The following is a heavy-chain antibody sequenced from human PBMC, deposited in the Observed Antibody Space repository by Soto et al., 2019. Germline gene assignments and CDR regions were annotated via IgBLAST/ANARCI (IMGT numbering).Heavy chain of an antibody. CDR3: ASWLKGPDIGNYYYGMDV. J-gene: IGHJ6*02. Sequence: QVQLVQSGAEVKKPGSSVKVSCKASGGAFCDYAFSRVRQAPGQGLEWLGGIMPIYRAPDYAQKFQGRATITADEFTRTANMEMTSLRSEDTAVYYCASWLKGPDIGNYYYGMDVWGQGTTVTVS. CDR1: GGAFCDYA. V-gene: IGHV1-69*12. CDR2: IMPIYRAP. D-gene: IGHD6-19*01.